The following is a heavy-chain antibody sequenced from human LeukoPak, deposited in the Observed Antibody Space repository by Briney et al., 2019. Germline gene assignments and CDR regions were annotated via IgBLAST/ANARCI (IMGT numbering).Heavy chain of an antibody. V-gene: IGHV3-7*01. Sequence: GVSLRLLCAASGFPFSRYWMSWVRQAPGKGVEWVANIKGGGSEIFYVDCVKGRFPISRDNEKNSVYLQENRQSAEDRGVYYCTRRGYGYWGQGTLVTVSS. CDR2: IKGGGSEI. D-gene: IGHD3-10*01. CDR1: GFPFSRYW. J-gene: IGHJ4*02. CDR3: TRRGYGY.